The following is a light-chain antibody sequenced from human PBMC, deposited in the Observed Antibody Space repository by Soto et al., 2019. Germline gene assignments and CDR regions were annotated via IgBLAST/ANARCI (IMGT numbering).Light chain of an antibody. CDR2: AAS. Sequence: DIHMTQSPSSVSASVGDRFTITCRASQGISSWLAWYQQKPGKAPNLLIYAASSLHSGVPSRFRGSGYGTDLTLTISSMKTEDFATYYCQQANSFTLTFGGGTKVDIK. CDR3: QQANSFTLT. CDR1: QGISSW. V-gene: IGKV1-12*01. J-gene: IGKJ4*01.